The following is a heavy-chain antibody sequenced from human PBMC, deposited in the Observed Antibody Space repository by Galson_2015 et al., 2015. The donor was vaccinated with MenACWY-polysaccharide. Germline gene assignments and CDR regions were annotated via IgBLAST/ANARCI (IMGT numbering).Heavy chain of an antibody. D-gene: IGHD3-3*01. CDR3: ATVTLRFLPMDV. CDR2: FDPEDGET. CDR1: GYSFTELS. Sequence: SVKVSCKVSGYSFTELSMHWVRQAPGKGLEWMGGFDPEDGETIYAQKFQGRVTMTEDTSTNTAYMELSSLRSEDTAVYYCATVTLRFLPMDVWGKGTTVTVSS. J-gene: IGHJ6*03. V-gene: IGHV1-24*01.